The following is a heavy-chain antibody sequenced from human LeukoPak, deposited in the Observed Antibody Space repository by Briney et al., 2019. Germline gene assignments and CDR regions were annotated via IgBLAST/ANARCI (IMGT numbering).Heavy chain of an antibody. CDR2: ISGSGGST. J-gene: IGHJ6*03. CDR1: GFTFSSYA. CDR3: AKGGGLAARPSYYYYMDV. Sequence: GGSLRLSCAASGFTFSSYAMSWVRQAPGKGLEWVSAISGSGGSTYYADSVKGRFTISRDNSKNTLYLQMNSLRAEDTAVYYCAKGGGLAARPSYYYYMDVWGKGTTVTVSS. V-gene: IGHV3-23*01. D-gene: IGHD6-6*01.